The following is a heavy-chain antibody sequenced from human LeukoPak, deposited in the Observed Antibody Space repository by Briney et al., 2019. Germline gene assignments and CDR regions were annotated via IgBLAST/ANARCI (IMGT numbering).Heavy chain of an antibody. J-gene: IGHJ3*02. V-gene: IGHV3-33*01. CDR1: GFTFSSYG. Sequence: GRSLRLSCAASGFTFSSYGMHWVRQAPGKGLEWVAVVWYDGSNKYYADSVKGRFTISRDNSKNTLYLQMNSLRAEDTAVYYCARERYQLLSGPAGSGTFDIWGQGTMVTVSS. CDR3: ARERYQLLSGPAGSGTFDI. D-gene: IGHD2-2*01. CDR2: VWYDGSNK.